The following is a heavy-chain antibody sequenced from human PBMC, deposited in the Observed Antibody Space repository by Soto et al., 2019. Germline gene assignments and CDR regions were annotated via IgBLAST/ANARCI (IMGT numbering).Heavy chain of an antibody. V-gene: IGHV3-23*01. Sequence: EVQLLDSGGGLVQPGGSLRLSCAASGFSFSDFAMCWVRQAPGKGLEWVSSITASGGTTFYSDSVKGRFTISRDNSKNTLYLEMDSLRADDTAVYYCANGHGSGTYFSASWGQGTLVTFSS. CDR2: ITASGGTT. CDR3: ANGHGSGTYFSAS. CDR1: GFSFSDFA. J-gene: IGHJ5*02. D-gene: IGHD3-10*01.